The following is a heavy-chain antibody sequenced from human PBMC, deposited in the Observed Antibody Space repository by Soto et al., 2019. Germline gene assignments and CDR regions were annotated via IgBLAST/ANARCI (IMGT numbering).Heavy chain of an antibody. D-gene: IGHD6-13*01. J-gene: IGHJ6*03. CDR3: ARVAQQLGSYYYYYYYMDV. CDR1: GYTFTSYD. Sequence: ASVKVSCKASGYTFTSYDINWVRQATGQGLEWMGWMNPNSGNTGYAQKFQGRVTMTRNTSISTAYMELSSLRSEDTAVYYCARVAQQLGSYYYYYYYMDVWGKGTTVIVSS. CDR2: MNPNSGNT. V-gene: IGHV1-8*01.